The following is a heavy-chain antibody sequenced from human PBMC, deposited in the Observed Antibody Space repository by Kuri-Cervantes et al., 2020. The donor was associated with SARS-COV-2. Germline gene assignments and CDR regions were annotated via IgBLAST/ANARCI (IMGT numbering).Heavy chain of an antibody. V-gene: IGHV1-18*01. J-gene: IGHJ3*02. CDR2: ISAYNGNT. Sequence: ASVKVSCKASGYTFTSYGISWVRQAPGQGLEWMGWISAYNGNTNYAQKLQGRVTMTTDTSTSTAYMELRSLRSDDTAVYYCARDSYSSGWYVXXMIDAFDIWGQGTMVTVSS. CDR1: GYTFTSYG. D-gene: IGHD6-19*01. CDR3: ARDSYSSGWYVXXMIDAFDI.